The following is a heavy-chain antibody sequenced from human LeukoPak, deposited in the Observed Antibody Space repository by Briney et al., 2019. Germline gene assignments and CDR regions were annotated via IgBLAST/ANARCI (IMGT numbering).Heavy chain of an antibody. V-gene: IGHV2-5*01. D-gene: IGHD3-9*01. CDR3: AHRPSITIFSYYFDY. J-gene: IGHJ4*02. CDR1: GFSLSTSGVG. CDR2: IYWNDDK. Sequence: SGPTLVNPTQTLTLTCTFSGFSLSTSGVGVGWIRQPPGKALEWLALIYWNDDKRYSPSLKSRLTITKDTSKNQVVLTMTNMDPVDTATHYCAHRPSITIFSYYFDYWGQGTLVTVSS.